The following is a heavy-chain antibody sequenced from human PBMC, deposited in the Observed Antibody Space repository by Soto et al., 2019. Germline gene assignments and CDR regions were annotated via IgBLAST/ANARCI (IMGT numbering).Heavy chain of an antibody. V-gene: IGHV4-61*08. D-gene: IGHD3-9*01. CDR1: GESISSGGYY. Sequence: SETLSLTCSVSGESISSGGYYWSWIRHLPGKGLEWIGYIYYRGNTDYNPSLKSRVTISLDTPKNQFSLKLSSVTAADTAVYYCARHPGYYDILTGYTTYYFDYWGQGILVTVS. CDR2: IYYRGNT. J-gene: IGHJ4*02. CDR3: ARHPGYYDILTGYTTYYFDY.